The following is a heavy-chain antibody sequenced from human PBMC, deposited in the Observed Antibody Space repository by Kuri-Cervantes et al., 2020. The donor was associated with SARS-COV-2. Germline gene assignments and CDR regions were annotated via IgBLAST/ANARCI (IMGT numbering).Heavy chain of an antibody. CDR2: VRGKANNYAT. V-gene: IGHV3-73*01. CDR1: GFLFSASA. D-gene: IGHD3-3*01. J-gene: IGHJ6*03. CDR3: TTDLPITIFGVVYYYYYMDV. Sequence: GGSLRLSCEVSGFLFSASAIHWVRQASGKGLEWVGRVRGKANNYATAYAASVKGRFTISRDDSKNTLYLQMNSLKTEDTAVYYCTTDLPITIFGVVYYYYYMDVWGKGTTVTVSS.